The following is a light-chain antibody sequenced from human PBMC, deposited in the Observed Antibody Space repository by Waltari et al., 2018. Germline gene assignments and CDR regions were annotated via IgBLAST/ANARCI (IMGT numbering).Light chain of an antibody. CDR3: SSYRLGSTLEV. J-gene: IGLJ2*01. V-gene: IGLV2-14*03. CDR2: DIN. Sequence: QSALTQPASVSGSPGQSITISCTGTNTDVGGYNYVSWYQQHPGKAPKLLIFDINNRPSGISDRFSGSKSGNTASLTISGLQAEDEADYYCSSYRLGSTLEVFGGGTKLTVL. CDR1: NTDVGGYNY.